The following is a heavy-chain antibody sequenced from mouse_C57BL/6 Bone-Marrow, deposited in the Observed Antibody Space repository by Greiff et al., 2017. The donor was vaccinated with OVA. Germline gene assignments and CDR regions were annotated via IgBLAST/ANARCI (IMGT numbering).Heavy chain of an antibody. Sequence: QVQLQQSGAELVRPGASVTLSCKASGYTFTDYEMHWVKQTPVHGLEWIGAIDPETGGTAYNQKFKGKAILTADKSSSTAYMALRSLTSEDSAVYYCTRSNYYGSSYRYWYFDVWGTGTTVTVSS. CDR1: GYTFTDYE. CDR2: IDPETGGT. J-gene: IGHJ1*03. CDR3: TRSNYYGSSYRYWYFDV. V-gene: IGHV1-15*01. D-gene: IGHD1-1*01.